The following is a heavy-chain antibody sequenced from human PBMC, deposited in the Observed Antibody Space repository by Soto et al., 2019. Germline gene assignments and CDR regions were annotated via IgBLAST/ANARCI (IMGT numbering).Heavy chain of an antibody. J-gene: IGHJ5*02. D-gene: IGHD3-3*01. Sequence: QPGGSLRLSCAASGFTFSSYEMNWVRQAPGKGLEWVSYISSSGSTIYYADSVKGRFTISRDNAKNSLYLQMNSLRAEDTAVYYWARDPPPPPFLDQKYNWFDPWGQGTLVTVSS. CDR2: ISSSGSTI. CDR3: ARDPPPPPFLDQKYNWFDP. V-gene: IGHV3-48*03. CDR1: GFTFSSYE.